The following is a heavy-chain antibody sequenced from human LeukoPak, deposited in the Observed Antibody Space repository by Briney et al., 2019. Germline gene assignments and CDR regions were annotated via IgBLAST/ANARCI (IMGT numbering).Heavy chain of an antibody. J-gene: IGHJ4*02. CDR3: ARDPQDVVPTDY. CDR2: INGDGSSI. D-gene: IGHD2-21*01. Sequence: PGGSLRLSCAASGFTFSNYWMHWVRQAPGKWLVWVSHINGDGSSIKYADSVKGPFTTATDKGKNSLFLQMDSLRAKDTAVNYCARDPQDVVPTDYWGQGTLVTVSS. CDR1: GFTFSNYW. V-gene: IGHV3-74*01.